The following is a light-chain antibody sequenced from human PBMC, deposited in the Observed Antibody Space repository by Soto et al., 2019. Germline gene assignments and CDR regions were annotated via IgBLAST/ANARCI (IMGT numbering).Light chain of an antibody. CDR3: QQGNSYPRT. Sequence: DIQMTQSPSSVSASVGDRVTITCRASQGISSYVAWYQQKPGKGPKLLIYAASTLQSGVPSRFSGSGSGTDFTLTISSLQPEDFATYHCQQGNSYPRTFGPGTKVDIK. J-gene: IGKJ3*01. CDR2: AAS. CDR1: QGISSY. V-gene: IGKV1-12*01.